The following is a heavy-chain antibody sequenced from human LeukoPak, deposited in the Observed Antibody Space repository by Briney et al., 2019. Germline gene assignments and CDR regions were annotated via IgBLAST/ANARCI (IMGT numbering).Heavy chain of an antibody. V-gene: IGHV3-43*01. Sequence: GGSLTLASPASGLTFDNYTTQWVRQAQEKGLEWVSFINWDGSSTHYADSVKGRFTIARDNSKNSLYLQMNSLRTEDSALSYCVKGMTYSHYTYYMEVWGEGTTVTVSS. CDR2: INWDGSST. J-gene: IGHJ6*03. D-gene: IGHD2-2*02. CDR3: VKGMTYSHYTYYMEV. CDR1: GLTFDNYT.